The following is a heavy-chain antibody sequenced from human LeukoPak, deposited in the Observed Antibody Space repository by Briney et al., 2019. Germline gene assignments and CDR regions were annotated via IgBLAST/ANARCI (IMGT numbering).Heavy chain of an antibody. V-gene: IGHV3-23*01. CDR2: ISGSGGST. CDR3: AKDKGGGRYCSSSRCYAGYYGMDV. J-gene: IGHJ6*02. CDR1: GFSFATYA. D-gene: IGHD2-2*01. Sequence: GGSLRLTCAVSGFSFATYAMSWVRQAPGKGLEWVSAISGSGGSTNYADSVKGRFTISRDNSKDTLYLQMNSLRAEDTAVYYCAKDKGGGRYCSSSRCYAGYYGMDVWGQGTTVTVSS.